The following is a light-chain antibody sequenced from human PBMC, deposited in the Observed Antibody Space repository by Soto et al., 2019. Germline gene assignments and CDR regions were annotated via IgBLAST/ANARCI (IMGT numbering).Light chain of an antibody. CDR1: QSVRSY. V-gene: IGKV3-11*01. CDR2: DGS. Sequence: EIVLTQSPATLSLSPGERATLSCRASQSVRSYLAWYQQKPGQAPRLLIYDGSNRATGIPARFSGSGSGTDFTLTISSLEPEHFAVYYCQQRSNWPLTFGGGTKVEIK. J-gene: IGKJ4*01. CDR3: QQRSNWPLT.